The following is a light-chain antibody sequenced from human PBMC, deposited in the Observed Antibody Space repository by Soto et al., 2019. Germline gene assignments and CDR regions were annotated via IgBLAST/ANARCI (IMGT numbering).Light chain of an antibody. CDR1: QGISSY. CDR2: AAS. V-gene: IGKV1-9*01. Sequence: IQLTQSPSSLSASVGDRVTITCRASQGISSYLAWYQQKPGKAPKLLIYAASTLQSGVPSRFSGSGSGTDFTLTISSLQPEDFATYYCQQLNSYPPFTFGPGTKVVSN. CDR3: QQLNSYPPFT. J-gene: IGKJ3*01.